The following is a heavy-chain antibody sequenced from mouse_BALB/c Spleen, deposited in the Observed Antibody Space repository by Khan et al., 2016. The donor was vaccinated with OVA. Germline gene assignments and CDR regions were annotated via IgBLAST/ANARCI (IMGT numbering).Heavy chain of an antibody. CDR1: GYTFTSYW. CDR3: ARCYFGNYEFVY. J-gene: IGHJ3*01. Sequence: QVQLQQSGAELVKPGASVKLSCKTSGYTFTSYWIQWVKQRPGQGLGWIGQIFPGTGTTYYNENFKGKATLTVDTSSSTAYIQRSSLTSEYSAVYFCARCYFGNYEFVYWGQGTLVTVSP. D-gene: IGHD2-1*01. CDR2: IFPGTGTT. V-gene: IGHV1S132*01.